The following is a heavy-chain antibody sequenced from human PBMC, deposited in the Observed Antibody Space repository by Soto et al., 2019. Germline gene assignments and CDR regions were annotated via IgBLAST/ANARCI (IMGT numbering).Heavy chain of an antibody. Sequence: ASVKVSCKASGYTFTSYGISWVRQAPGQGLEWMGWISAYNGNTNYAQKLQGRVTLTTDTSTSTAYMELRSLRFDDTAVYYRARGVAVAGTVLFDSWGQGTLVTVSS. D-gene: IGHD6-19*01. CDR2: ISAYNGNT. V-gene: IGHV1-18*01. CDR3: ARGVAVAGTVLFDS. CDR1: GYTFTSYG. J-gene: IGHJ4*02.